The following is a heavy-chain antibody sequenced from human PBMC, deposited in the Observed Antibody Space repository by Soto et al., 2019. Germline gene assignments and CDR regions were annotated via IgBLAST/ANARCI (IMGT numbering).Heavy chain of an antibody. D-gene: IGHD2-15*01. Sequence: QVKLVESGGGVVQPGRSLRLSCAASGFTFSSYAMHWVRQAPGKGLEWVAVISYDGSNKYYADSVKGRFTISRDHSKNTLSMPMNRLRPEDTAVYYCASGVVTLFDYWGQGTLVTFSA. CDR1: GFTFSSYA. CDR3: ASGVVTLFDY. V-gene: IGHV3-30-3*01. J-gene: IGHJ4*02. CDR2: ISYDGSNK.